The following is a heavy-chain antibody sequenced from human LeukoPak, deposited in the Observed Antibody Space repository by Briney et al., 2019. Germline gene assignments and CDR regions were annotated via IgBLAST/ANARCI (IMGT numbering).Heavy chain of an antibody. CDR3: ARVSSSFNYAYYYYMDV. CDR2: VHDRRRT. Sequence: TSETLSLICSVSSGSIDIYYWSWIRQPPGKGLEWIGYVHDRRRTNYNPSLKSRVTISVDTSKNHFSLRVSSVTAADTAVYYCARVSSSFNYAYYYYMDVWGKGTTVTISS. D-gene: IGHD6-13*01. V-gene: IGHV4-59*01. CDR1: SGSIDIYY. J-gene: IGHJ6*03.